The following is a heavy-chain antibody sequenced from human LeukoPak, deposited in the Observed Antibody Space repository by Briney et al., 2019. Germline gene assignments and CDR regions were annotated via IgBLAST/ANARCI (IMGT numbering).Heavy chain of an antibody. V-gene: IGHV4-59*01. D-gene: IGHD2-2*01. CDR2: IYYSGST. CDR1: GYSISSDY. J-gene: IGHJ4*02. Sequence: SETLTLTCAASGYSISSDYLSGWLQPPPERVLEWTGNIYYSGSTNYTPSLKSRVTISVDTSKNQFSLQLSSVTAADTAVYYCARDIVVVPAAIDYFDYWGQGTLVTVSS. CDR3: ARDIVVVPAAIDYFDY.